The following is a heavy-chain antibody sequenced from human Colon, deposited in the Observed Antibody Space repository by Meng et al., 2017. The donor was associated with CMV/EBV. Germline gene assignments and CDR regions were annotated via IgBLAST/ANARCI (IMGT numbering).Heavy chain of an antibody. CDR2: IDPSGGTT. Sequence: ASVKVSCKGSGYTFIRNYIYWLRQAPGQGLEWLGMIDPSGGTTRYAPKFQGRVTVTSDTSTSTVYMELSSLRSEDTAVFYCARVIGQFSSPTLWNGYFDYWGQGTLVTVSS. CDR1: GYTFIRNY. J-gene: IGHJ4*02. CDR3: ARVIGQFSSPTLWNGYFDY. V-gene: IGHV1-46*01. D-gene: IGHD3-3*01.